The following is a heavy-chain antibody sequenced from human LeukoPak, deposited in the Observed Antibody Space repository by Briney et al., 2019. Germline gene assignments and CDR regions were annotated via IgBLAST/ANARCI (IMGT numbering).Heavy chain of an antibody. CDR1: GGSISSYY. V-gene: IGHV4-4*07. D-gene: IGHD5-18*01. Sequence: SETLSLTCTVSGGSISSYYWSWIRQPAGKGLEWIGRIYTSGSTNYNPPLKSRVTMSVDTSKNQFSLKLSSVTAADTAVYYCARDQGIGYSYGDAFDIWGQGTMVTVSS. CDR2: IYTSGST. J-gene: IGHJ3*02. CDR3: ARDQGIGYSYGDAFDI.